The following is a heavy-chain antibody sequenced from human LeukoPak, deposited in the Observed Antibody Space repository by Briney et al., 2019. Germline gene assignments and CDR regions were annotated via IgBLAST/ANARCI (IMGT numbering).Heavy chain of an antibody. V-gene: IGHV3-74*01. CDR2: INNDGRVT. D-gene: IGHD3/OR15-3a*01. J-gene: IGHJ4*02. CDR3: ARGGLGAVDY. CDR1: GFTFSSHW. Sequence: GGSLRLSCAASGFTFSSHWIHWVRQAPGKGLVWVSFINNDGRVTSYADSVKGRFTISRDNAKNTLYLQMNTLRAEDTAMYYCARGGLGAVDYWGPGTLITVSS.